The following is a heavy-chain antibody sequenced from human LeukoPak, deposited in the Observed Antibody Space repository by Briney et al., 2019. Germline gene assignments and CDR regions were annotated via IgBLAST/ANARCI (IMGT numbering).Heavy chain of an antibody. CDR1: GGSISNYY. D-gene: IGHD3-16*01. Sequence: SETLSLTCTVSGGSISNYYWSWIRQPPGKGLEWIGYIFYTGNTNYNPSLNSRVIISVDTSKNQFSLRLSSVTAADTAVYYCAKGGTYYYYGMDVWGKGTTVTVSS. CDR2: IFYTGNT. CDR3: AKGGTYYYYGMDV. V-gene: IGHV4-59*01. J-gene: IGHJ6*04.